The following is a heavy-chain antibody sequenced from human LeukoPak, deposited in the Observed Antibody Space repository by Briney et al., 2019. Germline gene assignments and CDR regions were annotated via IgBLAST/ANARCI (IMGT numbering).Heavy chain of an antibody. V-gene: IGHV3-74*01. J-gene: IGHJ4*02. D-gene: IGHD3-22*01. CDR3: ARVNLKVHYYDSSGYYV. CDR2: INSDGSST. Sequence: GGSLRLSCAASGFTFSSYWMHWVRQAPGKGLVWVSRINSDGSSTSYADSVKGRFTISRDNAKNTLYLQMNSLRAEDTAVYYCARVNLKVHYYDSSGYYVWGQGTLVTVSS. CDR1: GFTFSSYW.